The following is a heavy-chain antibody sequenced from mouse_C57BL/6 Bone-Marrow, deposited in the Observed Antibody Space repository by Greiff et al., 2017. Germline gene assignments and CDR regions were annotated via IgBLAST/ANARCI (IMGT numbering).Heavy chain of an antibody. Sequence: QVQLQQPGAELVMPGASVKLSCKASGYTFTGYWMHWVKQRPGQGLEWIGGIDPSDSSTNYNQKFKGKTTLTVDKSSSTAYMQHSSLTSEDSAVYYCARPYGSRCYFDFWGTGTTVTVSS. CDR1: GYTFTGYW. D-gene: IGHD1-1*01. CDR2: IDPSDSST. V-gene: IGHV1-69*01. J-gene: IGHJ1*03. CDR3: ARPYGSRCYFDF.